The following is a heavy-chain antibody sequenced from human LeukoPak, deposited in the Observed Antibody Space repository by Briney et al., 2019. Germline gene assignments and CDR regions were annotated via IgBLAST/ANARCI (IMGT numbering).Heavy chain of an antibody. D-gene: IGHD3-10*01. CDR1: GGSISSGDYY. Sequence: PSETLSLTCTVSGGSISSGDYYWSWIRQPPGKGLEWIGYIYYSGSTYYNPSLKSRVTISVDTSKNQFSLKLSSVTAADTAVYYCAREPHYYGWGSSERSDPWGQGTLVTVSS. CDR3: AREPHYYGWGSSERSDP. J-gene: IGHJ5*02. V-gene: IGHV4-30-4*01. CDR2: IYYSGST.